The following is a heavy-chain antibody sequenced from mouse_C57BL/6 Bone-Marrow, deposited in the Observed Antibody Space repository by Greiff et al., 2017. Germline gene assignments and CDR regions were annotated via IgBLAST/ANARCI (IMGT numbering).Heavy chain of an antibody. CDR3: AREGSIYYYGSSHLFAY. J-gene: IGHJ3*01. V-gene: IGHV1-64*01. D-gene: IGHD1-1*01. CDR1: GYTFTSYW. CDR2: IHPNSGST. Sequence: QVQLQQPGAELVKPGASVKLSCKASGYTFTSYWMHWVKQRPGQGLEWIGMIHPNSGSTNYNEKFKSKATLTVDKSSSTAYMQLSSLTSEDSAVYYCAREGSIYYYGSSHLFAYWGQGTLVTVSA.